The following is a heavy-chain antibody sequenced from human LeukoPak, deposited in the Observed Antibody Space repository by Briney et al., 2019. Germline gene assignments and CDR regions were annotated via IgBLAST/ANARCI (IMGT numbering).Heavy chain of an antibody. CDR2: INHSGST. CDR3: ARVLAAAGNNWFDP. Sequence: SETLSLTCAVYGGSFSGYYWSWLRQPPGKGLEWIGEINHSGSTNYNPSLKRRVTISVDTSKNQFSLKLSSVTAADTAVYYCARVLAAAGNNWFDPWGQGTLVTVSS. CDR1: GGSFSGYY. D-gene: IGHD6-13*01. V-gene: IGHV4-34*01. J-gene: IGHJ5*02.